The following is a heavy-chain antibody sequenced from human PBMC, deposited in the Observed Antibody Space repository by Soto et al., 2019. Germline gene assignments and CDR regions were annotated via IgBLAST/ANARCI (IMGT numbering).Heavy chain of an antibody. CDR1: GFTFSSYG. CDR2: ISYDGSNK. J-gene: IGHJ4*02. CDR3: AKDRPRLDTAMVSILDY. D-gene: IGHD5-18*01. V-gene: IGHV3-30*18. Sequence: PGGSLRLSCAASGFTFSSYGMHWVRQAPGKGLEWVAVISYDGSNKYYADSVKGRFTISRDNSKNTLYLQMNSLRAEDTAVYYCAKDRPRLDTAMVSILDYWGQGT.